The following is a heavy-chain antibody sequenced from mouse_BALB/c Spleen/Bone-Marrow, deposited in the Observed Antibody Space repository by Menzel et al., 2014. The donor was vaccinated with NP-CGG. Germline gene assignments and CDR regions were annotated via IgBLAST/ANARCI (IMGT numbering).Heavy chain of an antibody. J-gene: IGHJ4*01. Sequence: EVQLQQSGPGLVKPSQSLSLTCTVTGYSITSDYAWNWIRQFPGNKLEWMGYISYSGSTSYNPSLKSRISITRDTPKNQFFLQLNSVTTEDTATYYCARWRYAMDYWGQGTSVTVSS. V-gene: IGHV3-2*02. CDR2: ISYSGST. D-gene: IGHD2-14*01. CDR1: GYSITSDYA. CDR3: ARWRYAMDY.